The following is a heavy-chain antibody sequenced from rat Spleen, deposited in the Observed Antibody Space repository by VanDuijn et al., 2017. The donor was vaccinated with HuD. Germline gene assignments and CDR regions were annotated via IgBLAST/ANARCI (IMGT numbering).Heavy chain of an antibody. CDR2: MWSGGST. CDR3: ARVGSGDYFDY. CDR1: GFSLTSYN. D-gene: IGHD1-1*01. Sequence: QVQLKESGPGLVQPSETLSLTCTVSGFSLTSYNVHWVRQPPGKGLEWMGVMWSGGSTDYNSALKSRLSISRDTSKNQVFLKMNSLQSEDTTTYYGARVGSGDYFDYWGQGVMVTVSS. V-gene: IGHV2-45*01. J-gene: IGHJ2*01.